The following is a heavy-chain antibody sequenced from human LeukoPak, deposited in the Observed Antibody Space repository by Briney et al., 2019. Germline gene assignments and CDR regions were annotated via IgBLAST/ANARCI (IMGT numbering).Heavy chain of an antibody. D-gene: IGHD3-10*02. J-gene: IGHJ4*02. V-gene: IGHV4-38-2*01. CDR1: GYSISSGYY. Sequence: SETLSLTCAVSGYSISSGYYWGWIRQPPGKGGEWIGSIYHSGSTYYNPSLKSRVTISVDTSKNQFSLKLSSVTAADTAVYYCARGVPPTMSKTNWGQGTLVTVSS. CDR2: IYHSGST. CDR3: ARGVPPTMSKTN.